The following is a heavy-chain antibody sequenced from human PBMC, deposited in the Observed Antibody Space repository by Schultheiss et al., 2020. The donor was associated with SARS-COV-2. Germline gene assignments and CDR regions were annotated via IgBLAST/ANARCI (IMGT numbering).Heavy chain of an antibody. CDR1: GGTFSSYA. V-gene: IGHV1-69*06. CDR2: IIPIFGTA. Sequence: SVKVSCKASGGTFSSYAISWVRQAPGQGLEWMGRIIPIFGTANYAQKFQGRVTITADKSTSTAYMELSSLRSEDTAVYYCTTTGPGRNFGDYWGQGTLVTVSS. D-gene: IGHD1-1*01. J-gene: IGHJ4*02. CDR3: TTTGPGRNFGDY.